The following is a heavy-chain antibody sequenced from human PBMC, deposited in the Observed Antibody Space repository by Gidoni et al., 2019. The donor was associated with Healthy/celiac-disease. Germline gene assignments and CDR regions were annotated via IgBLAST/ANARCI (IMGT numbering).Heavy chain of an antibody. V-gene: IGHV3-21*01. D-gene: IGHD1-1*01. CDR2: ISSSSSYI. Sequence: EVQLVESGGGLVKPGGSLRLSCAASGFTFSRYSMNWVRQAPGKGLEWVSSISSSSSYIYYADSVKGRFTISRDNAKNSLYLQMNSLRAEDTAVYYCARVEGDGYYYYGMDVWGQGTTVTVSS. J-gene: IGHJ6*02. CDR1: GFTFSRYS. CDR3: ARVEGDGYYYYGMDV.